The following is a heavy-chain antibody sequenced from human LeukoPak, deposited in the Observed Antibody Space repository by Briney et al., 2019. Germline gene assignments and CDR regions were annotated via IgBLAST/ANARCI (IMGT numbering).Heavy chain of an antibody. V-gene: IGHV5-10-1*01. CDR2: IDPSDSYT. J-gene: IGHJ4*02. D-gene: IGHD2-2*01. Sequence: GESLKISCKGSGYSFTSYWISWVRQMPGKGLEWMGRIDPSDSYTNYSPSFQGHVTISADKSISTAYLQWSSLKASDTAMYCCARHPPNPGYCSSTSCLPDYWGQGTLVTVSS. CDR1: GYSFTSYW. CDR3: ARHPPNPGYCSSTSCLPDY.